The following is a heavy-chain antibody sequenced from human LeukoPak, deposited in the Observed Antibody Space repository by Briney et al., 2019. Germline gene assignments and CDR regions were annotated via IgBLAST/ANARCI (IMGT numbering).Heavy chain of an antibody. Sequence: GASVKVSCKASGGTFSSYAISWVRQAPGQGLEWMGWINPNSGGTNYAQKFQGRVTMTRDTSISTAYMELSRLRSDDTAVYYCARVMIDDLGSSDAFDIWGQGTMVTVSS. CDR1: GGTFSSYA. CDR3: ARVMIDDLGSSDAFDI. V-gene: IGHV1-2*02. J-gene: IGHJ3*02. D-gene: IGHD5/OR15-5a*01. CDR2: INPNSGGT.